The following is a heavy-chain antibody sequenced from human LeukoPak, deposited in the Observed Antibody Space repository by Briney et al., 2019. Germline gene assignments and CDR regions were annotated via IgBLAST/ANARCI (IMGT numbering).Heavy chain of an antibody. Sequence: SETLSLTCTVSGGSISSYYWGWIRQPPGKGLEWIGSIYYSGSTNYNPSLKSRVTISVDTSKNQFSLKLSSVTAADTAVYYCARDGSGSGYYRYWYFDLWGRGTLVTVSS. CDR3: ARDGSGSGYYRYWYFDL. CDR2: IYYSGST. D-gene: IGHD3-22*01. CDR1: GGSISSYY. J-gene: IGHJ2*01. V-gene: IGHV4-59*12.